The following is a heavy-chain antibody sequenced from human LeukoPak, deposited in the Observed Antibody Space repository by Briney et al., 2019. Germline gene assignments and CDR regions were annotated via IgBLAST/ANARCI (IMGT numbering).Heavy chain of an antibody. V-gene: IGHV4-59*01. D-gene: IGHD2-8*02. CDR3: ARDKHTTSYTGGRYYPYYFDS. J-gene: IGHJ4*02. CDR2: ISYSGST. CDR1: GGSISNSF. Sequence: SETLSLTRTVSGGSISNSFWSWIRQPPDKGPEFIGYISYSGSTNYNPSLKSRLTMSVDTAKNQVSLNLTSVTAADTAVYYCARDKHTTSYTGGRYYPYYFDSWGQGTLVTVSS.